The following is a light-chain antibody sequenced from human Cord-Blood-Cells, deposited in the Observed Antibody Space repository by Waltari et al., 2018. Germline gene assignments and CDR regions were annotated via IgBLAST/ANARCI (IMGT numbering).Light chain of an antibody. CDR2: AAS. V-gene: IGKV1-27*01. CDR3: QKYNSAPQT. J-gene: IGKJ1*01. CDR1: QGISNY. Sequence: DIQMTQSPSSLSASVGDRVTITCRASQGISNYLAWYQQKPEKVPKLLIYAASTLQSGVPSRFSGSGSGTYFTLTISSLQAEDVATYYCQKYNSAPQTFGQGTKVEIK.